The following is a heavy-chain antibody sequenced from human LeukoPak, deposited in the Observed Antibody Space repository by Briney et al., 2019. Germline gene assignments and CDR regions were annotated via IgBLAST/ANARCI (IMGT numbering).Heavy chain of an antibody. J-gene: IGHJ3*02. CDR1: GFTLSTYS. CDR2: IGYNGGDT. CDR3: ARVGNYGSGFDI. D-gene: IGHD1-7*01. Sequence: PGGSLRLSCAASGFTLSTYSMHWIRQAPGKGLEFVSAIGYNGGDTYYANSVKGRFTISRDISKNTLYLQMGSLRAEDMAVYYCARVGNYGSGFDIWXQGTMVTLSX. V-gene: IGHV3-64*01.